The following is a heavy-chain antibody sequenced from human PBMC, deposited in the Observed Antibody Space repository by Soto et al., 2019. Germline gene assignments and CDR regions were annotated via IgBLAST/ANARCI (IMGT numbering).Heavy chain of an antibody. CDR2: IYWDDDK. D-gene: IGHD6-6*01. J-gene: IGHJ6*03. Sequence: QITLKESGPTLVKPTQTLTLTCTFSGFSLSTSGVGVGWIRQPPGKALEWLALIYWDDDKRYSPSLKSRLTITKDTSKNQVVLTMTNMDPVDTATYYCAHKTRSSVTKYYYYYYMDVWGKGTTVTVSS. CDR1: GFSLSTSGVG. CDR3: AHKTRSSVTKYYYYYYMDV. V-gene: IGHV2-5*02.